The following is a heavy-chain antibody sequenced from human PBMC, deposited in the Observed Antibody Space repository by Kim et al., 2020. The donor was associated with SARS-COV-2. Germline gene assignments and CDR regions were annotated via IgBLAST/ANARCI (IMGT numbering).Heavy chain of an antibody. Sequence: GGSLRLSCTASGFTFSSYSINWVRQAPGKGLEWVSSISSSSSPIYYADSVKGRFTISTDNARNSTYLQLNSLRAEDTAVYYCVRNYGGYSGAYWGQGTLV. CDR2: ISSSSSPI. J-gene: IGHJ4*02. D-gene: IGHD3-22*01. CDR1: GFTFSSYS. CDR3: VRNYGGYSGAY. V-gene: IGHV3-21*01.